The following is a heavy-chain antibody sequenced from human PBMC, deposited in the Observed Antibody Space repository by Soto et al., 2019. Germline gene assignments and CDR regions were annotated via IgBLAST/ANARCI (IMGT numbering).Heavy chain of an antibody. V-gene: IGHV3-72*01. CDR2: TRNKANSYTT. J-gene: IGHJ6*02. CDR3: ARAITIKFCLTYYYYYGMDV. Sequence: EGSLRLSCAASGFTFSDHYMDWVRQAPGKGLEWVGRTRNKANSYTTEYAASVKGRFTISRDDSKNSLYLQMNSLKTEDTALYYCARAITIKFCLTYYYYYGMDVWGQGTTVTVSS. D-gene: IGHD3-3*01. CDR1: GFTFSDHY.